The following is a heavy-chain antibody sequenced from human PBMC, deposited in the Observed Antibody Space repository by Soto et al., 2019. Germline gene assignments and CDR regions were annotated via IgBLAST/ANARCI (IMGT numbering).Heavy chain of an antibody. V-gene: IGHV1-69*06. CDR2: IIPIFGTA. CDR3: ARGPEYTIFGVVTPSNWFDP. J-gene: IGHJ5*02. Sequence: SVKVSCKASGGTFSSYAISCVRQAPGQGLEWMGGIIPIFGTANYAQKFQGRVTITADKSTSTAYMELSSLRSEDTAVYYCARGPEYTIFGVVTPSNWFDPWGQGTLVTVSS. CDR1: GGTFSSYA. D-gene: IGHD3-3*01.